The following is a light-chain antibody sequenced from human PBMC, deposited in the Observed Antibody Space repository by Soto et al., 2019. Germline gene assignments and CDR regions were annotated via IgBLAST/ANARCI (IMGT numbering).Light chain of an antibody. CDR3: QQYDNFPIT. CDR2: VAS. Sequence: DIQMTQSPSSLSASVGDRVTITCQASQDIKNYLNWYQQKPGKAPKLLIYVASKVETGVPSRFSGSGSGTDFTFTITSLQPEDIATYYCQQYDNFPITFGQGTRLEIK. CDR1: QDIKNY. V-gene: IGKV1-33*01. J-gene: IGKJ5*01.